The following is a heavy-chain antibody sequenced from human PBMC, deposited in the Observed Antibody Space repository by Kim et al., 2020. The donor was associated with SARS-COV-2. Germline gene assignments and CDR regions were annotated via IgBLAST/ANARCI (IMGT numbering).Heavy chain of an antibody. D-gene: IGHD3-10*01. CDR1: GFTFTTYA. Sequence: GGSLRLSCVTSGFTFTTYAMSWVRQAPGKGLEWVSAISGSGSTTYYADSVKGRFTISRDSYKNTLSLQMNSLRVEDTAVDYCVNHPNAYGRPRYFVSWG. CDR2: ISGSGSTT. V-gene: IGHV3-23*01. J-gene: IGHJ4*01. CDR3: VNHPNAYGRPRYFVS.